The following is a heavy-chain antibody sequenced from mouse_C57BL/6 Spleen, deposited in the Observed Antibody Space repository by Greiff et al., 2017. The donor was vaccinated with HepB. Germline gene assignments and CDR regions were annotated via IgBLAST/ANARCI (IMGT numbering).Heavy chain of an antibody. CDR2: IHPETGGT. CDR1: GYTFTDYE. CDR3: TRGGKLSWVDY. Sequence: VQLQQSGAELVRPGASVTLSCKASGYTFTDYEMHWVKQTPVHGLEWIGAIHPETGGTAYNQKFKGKAILTADKSSSTAYMELRSLTSEDSAVYYCTRGGKLSWVDYWGQGTTLTVSS. J-gene: IGHJ2*01. V-gene: IGHV1-15*01. D-gene: IGHD3-1*01.